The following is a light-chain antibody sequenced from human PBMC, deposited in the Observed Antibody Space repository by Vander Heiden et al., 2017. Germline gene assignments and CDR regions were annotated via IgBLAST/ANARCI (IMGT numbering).Light chain of an antibody. V-gene: IGLV5-45*03. Sequence: QAVLTQPSSLSASPGASASLPCTLRSGINVGTYRIYWYQQKPGSPPQYLLRYKAGSDKQQGSGVPSRFSGSKDASANAGILLISGLQSEDEADYYCMIWHSSAVIFGGGTKLTVL. J-gene: IGLJ2*01. CDR2: YKAGSDK. CDR3: MIWHSSAVI. CDR1: SGINVGTYR.